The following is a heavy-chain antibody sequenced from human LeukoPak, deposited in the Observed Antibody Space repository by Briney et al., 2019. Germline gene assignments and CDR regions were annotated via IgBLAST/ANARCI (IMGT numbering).Heavy chain of an antibody. J-gene: IGHJ4*02. CDR1: GGSISTYY. CDR2: VSYSGST. CDR3: ARGYYDYASPFDY. D-gene: IGHD3-16*01. Sequence: SSETLSLTCTVSGGSISTYYWSWIRQPPGKGLEWIGYVSYSGSTNFNPSLKSRVTISVDTSTNQFSLKLSSVTAADTAVYYCARGYYDYASPFDYWGQGTLVTVSS. V-gene: IGHV4-59*01.